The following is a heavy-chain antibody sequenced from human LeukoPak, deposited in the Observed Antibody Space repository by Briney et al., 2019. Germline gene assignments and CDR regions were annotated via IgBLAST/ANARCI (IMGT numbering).Heavy chain of an antibody. J-gene: IGHJ4*02. CDR3: ARAGTRGYGGNSLGY. CDR2: ISVYNGNT. D-gene: IGHD4-23*01. Sequence: ASVKVSCKASGYTFTSYGISWVRQAPGQGLEWMGWISVYNGNTNYAQKLQGRVTMTTDISTSTAYMELSRLRSDDTAVYYCARAGTRGYGGNSLGYWGQGTLVTVSS. CDR1: GYTFTSYG. V-gene: IGHV1-18*01.